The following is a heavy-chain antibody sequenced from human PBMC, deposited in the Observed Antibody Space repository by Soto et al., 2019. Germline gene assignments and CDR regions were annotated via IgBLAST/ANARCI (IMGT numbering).Heavy chain of an antibody. J-gene: IGHJ6*03. CDR3: ARGSWDDVSGHYYMDV. CDR1: GDSVSSYSAG. D-gene: IGHD1-1*01. Sequence: PSQTLSLTCDISGDSVSSYSAGWNWIRQTPSRGLEWLGRTYYKSKWYYTYAASVKSRITVSPDTSKNQFSLQLTSVTPEDTAVYYCARGSWDDVSGHYYMDVWDKGTTVTVSS. V-gene: IGHV6-1*01. CDR2: TYYKSKWYY.